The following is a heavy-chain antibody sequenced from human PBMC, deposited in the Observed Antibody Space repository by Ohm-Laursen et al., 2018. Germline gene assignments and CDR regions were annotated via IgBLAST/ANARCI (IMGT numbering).Heavy chain of an antibody. CDR1: GGSFSGYY. V-gene: IGHV4-34*01. J-gene: IGHJ6*02. Sequence: SETLSLTCAVYGGSFSGYYWSWIRQPPGKGLEWIGEINHSGSTNYNPSLKSRATISVDTSKNQFSLKLSSVTAADTAVYYCARRRSTSYYYYGMDVWGQGTTVTVSS. D-gene: IGHD6-25*01. CDR2: INHSGST. CDR3: ARRRSTSYYYYGMDV.